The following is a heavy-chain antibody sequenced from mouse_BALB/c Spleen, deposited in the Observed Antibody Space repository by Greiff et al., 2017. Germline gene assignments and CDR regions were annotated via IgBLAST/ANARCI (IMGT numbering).Heavy chain of an antibody. J-gene: IGHJ2*01. D-gene: IGHD1-1*01. CDR3: ARGQFITTVVDFDY. V-gene: IGHV5-6-3*01. CDR1: GFTFSSYG. Sequence: EVQRVESGGGLVQPGGSLKLSCAASGFTFSSYGMSWVRQTPDKRLELVATINSNGGSTYYPDSVKGRFTISRDNAKNTLYLQMSSLKSEDTAMYYCARGQFITTVVDFDYWGQGTTLTVSS. CDR2: INSNGGST.